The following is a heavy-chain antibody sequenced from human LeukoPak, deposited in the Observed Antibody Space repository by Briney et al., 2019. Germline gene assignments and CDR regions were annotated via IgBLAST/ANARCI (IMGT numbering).Heavy chain of an antibody. CDR3: ASGWWQLGRFDY. D-gene: IGHD2-15*01. J-gene: IGHJ4*02. CDR2: IYYSGST. CDR1: GASISSYY. Sequence: PSETLSLTCTVSGASISSYYWSWIRQPPGKGLEWIGYIYYSGSTNYNPSLKSRVTISVDTSKNQFSLKLSSVTAADTAVYYCASGWWQLGRFDYWGQGTLVTVSS. V-gene: IGHV4-59*01.